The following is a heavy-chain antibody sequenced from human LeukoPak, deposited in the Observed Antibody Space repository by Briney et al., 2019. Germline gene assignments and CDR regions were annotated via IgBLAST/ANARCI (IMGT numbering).Heavy chain of an antibody. Sequence: GGSLRLSCAASGFTFSSYAMSWVRQAPGKGLEWVSVIWYDGSNQYYSDSVKGRFTISRDNSKNTLYLQMKSLRAEDTAMYYCARDWGRGNSGYKDYWGQGTLVAVSS. J-gene: IGHJ4*02. V-gene: IGHV3-33*08. CDR2: IWYDGSNQ. CDR3: ARDWGRGNSGYKDY. CDR1: GFTFSSYA. D-gene: IGHD3-22*01.